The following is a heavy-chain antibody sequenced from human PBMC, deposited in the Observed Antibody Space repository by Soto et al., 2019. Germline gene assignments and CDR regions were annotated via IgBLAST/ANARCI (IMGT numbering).Heavy chain of an antibody. CDR1: GFTFSGYS. Sequence: EVQLVESGGGLVKPGGSLRLSYVASGFTFSGYSINWVRQAPGKGLEWVSYISGPSIYIYYADSVKGRFHISRDNAKSAVYLQMKSLRAEDTAVYYCARGFRNGFNVWGQGTTVSVSS. J-gene: IGHJ6*02. CDR2: ISGPSIYI. CDR3: ARGFRNGFNV. V-gene: IGHV3-21*01. D-gene: IGHD2-8*01.